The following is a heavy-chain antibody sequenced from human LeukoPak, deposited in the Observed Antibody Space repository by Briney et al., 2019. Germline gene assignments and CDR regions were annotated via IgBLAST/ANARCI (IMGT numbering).Heavy chain of an antibody. Sequence: GGSLRLSCAASGFTFSDYYMSWIRQAPGKGLEWVSYISSSGSTIYYADSVKGRFTISRDNAKNSLYLQMNSLRAEDTAVYYCASGRGQEEISPASFWSGYYIAYWGQGTLVTVSS. CDR3: ASGRGQEEISPASFWSGYYIAY. J-gene: IGHJ4*02. V-gene: IGHV3-11*01. CDR1: GFTFSDYY. D-gene: IGHD3-3*01. CDR2: ISSSGSTI.